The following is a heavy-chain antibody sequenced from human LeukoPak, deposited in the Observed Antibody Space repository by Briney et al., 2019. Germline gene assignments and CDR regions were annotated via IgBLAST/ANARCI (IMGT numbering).Heavy chain of an antibody. J-gene: IGHJ4*02. CDR3: AREEVAGTAGGIDY. CDR2: IYHSGST. CDR1: GYSISSGYY. V-gene: IGHV4-38-2*02. Sequence: NTSETLSLTCTVSGYSISSGYYWGWIRQPPGKGLEWIGSIYHSGSTYYNPSLKSRVTISVDTSKNQFSLKLSSVTAADTAVYYCAREEVAGTAGGIDYWGQGTLVTVSS. D-gene: IGHD6-19*01.